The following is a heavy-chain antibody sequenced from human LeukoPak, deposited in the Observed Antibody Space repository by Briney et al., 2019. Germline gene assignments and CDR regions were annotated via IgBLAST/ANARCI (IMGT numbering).Heavy chain of an antibody. CDR2: IYYSGST. D-gene: IGHD4-11*01. Sequence: SETLSLTCTVSGGSISSYYWSWIRQPPGKGLEWIGYIYYSGSTNYNPSLKSRVTISVDTSKNQFSLKLSSVTAADTAVYYCARDRRPYPPLQSLDVWGKGTTVTVSS. V-gene: IGHV4-59*01. J-gene: IGHJ6*04. CDR3: ARDRRPYPPLQSLDV. CDR1: GGSISSYY.